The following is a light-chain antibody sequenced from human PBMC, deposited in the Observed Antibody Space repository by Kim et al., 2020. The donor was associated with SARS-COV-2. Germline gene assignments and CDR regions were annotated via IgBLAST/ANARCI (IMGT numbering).Light chain of an antibody. CDR2: EVN. V-gene: IGLV2-8*01. J-gene: IGLJ2*01. Sequence: HSVSITCTVTRSDVGAYDYVPRYQQHPGKAPKLMIDEVNNRPSGVCVRISGSKSGNSASLTVSGLQAEDEADYSCSSYAGSNNYVIFGGGTQLTVL. CDR3: SSYAGSNNYVI. CDR1: RSDVGAYDY.